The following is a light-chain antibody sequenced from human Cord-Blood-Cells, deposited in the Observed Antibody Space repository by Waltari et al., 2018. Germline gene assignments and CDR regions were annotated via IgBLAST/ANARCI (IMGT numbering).Light chain of an antibody. Sequence: QSALTHPRSVPGSLGQSPPISCTGTSSDVRGSNYVSWYQQHPGQAPKLMIYDVSKRPSGVPDRFSGSKSGNTASLTISGLQAEDEADYYCCSYAGSYTYVFGTGTKVTVL. J-gene: IGLJ1*01. V-gene: IGLV2-11*01. CDR1: SSDVRGSNY. CDR2: DVS. CDR3: CSYAGSYTYV.